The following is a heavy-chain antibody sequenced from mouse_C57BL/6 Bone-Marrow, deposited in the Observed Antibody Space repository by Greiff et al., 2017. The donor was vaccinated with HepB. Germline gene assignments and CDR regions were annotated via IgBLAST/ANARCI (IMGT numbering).Heavy chain of an antibody. J-gene: IGHJ3*01. Sequence: EVQLVESGGGLVQPGGSMKLSCVASGFTFSNYWMNWVRQSPEKGLEWVAQIRLKSDNYATHYAESVKGRFTISRDDSKSSVYLQMNNLRAEDTGIYYCTSYYSNSAWFAYWGQGTLVTVSA. CDR2: IRLKSDNYAT. CDR3: TSYYSNSAWFAY. V-gene: IGHV6-3*01. CDR1: GFTFSNYW. D-gene: IGHD2-5*01.